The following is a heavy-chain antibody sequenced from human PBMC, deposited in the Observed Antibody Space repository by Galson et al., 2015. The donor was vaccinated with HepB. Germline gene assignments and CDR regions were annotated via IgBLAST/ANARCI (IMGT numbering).Heavy chain of an antibody. CDR3: ARSSTSLRFLEWLTRPDAFDI. CDR2: IKQDGSEK. V-gene: IGHV3-7*03. D-gene: IGHD3-3*01. CDR1: GFTFSSHW. J-gene: IGHJ3*02. Sequence: SLRLSCAASGFTFSSHWMSWVRQAPGKGLEWVANIKQDGSEKYYVDSVKGRFTISRDNAKNSLYLQMNSLRAEDTAVYYCARSSTSLRFLEWLTRPDAFDIWVQGTMFTVSS.